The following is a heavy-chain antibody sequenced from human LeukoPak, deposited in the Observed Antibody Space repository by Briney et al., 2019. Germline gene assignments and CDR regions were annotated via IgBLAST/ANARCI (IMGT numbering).Heavy chain of an antibody. Sequence: SSVKVSCKASGGTFSSYAISWVRQAPGQGLEWMGGIIPIFGTAKYAQKFQGRVTITTDESTSTAYMELSSLRSEDTAVYYCARDAGVDCSSTSCSEGYYYYYYMDVWGKGTTVTVSS. CDR3: ARDAGVDCSSTSCSEGYYYYYYMDV. CDR2: IIPIFGTA. V-gene: IGHV1-69*05. J-gene: IGHJ6*03. D-gene: IGHD2-2*01. CDR1: GGTFSSYA.